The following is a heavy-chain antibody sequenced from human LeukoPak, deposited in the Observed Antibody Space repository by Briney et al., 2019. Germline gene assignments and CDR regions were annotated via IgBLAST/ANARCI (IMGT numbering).Heavy chain of an antibody. CDR1: GYTLSDLS. Sequence: ASVKVSCKVSGYTLSDLSMHWVRQAPGKGLEWMGGFDPEDAETVYAQRFQARVTMTEDTSTDTAYMELTRLTSEDTAMYYCATDYYAGSVYYFPPRHWGQGTLVTVSS. D-gene: IGHD3-22*01. J-gene: IGHJ4*02. CDR3: ATDYYAGSVYYFPPRH. V-gene: IGHV1-24*01. CDR2: FDPEDAET.